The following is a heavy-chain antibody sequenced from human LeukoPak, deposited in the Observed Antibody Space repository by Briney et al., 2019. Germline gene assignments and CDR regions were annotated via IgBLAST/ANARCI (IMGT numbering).Heavy chain of an antibody. Sequence: GGSLRLSCAATGITFGNNWMHWVRQGPGKGLVWISRINSDGGGAIYAGSVKGRFTVSRDNAKNTLYLQMNSLRAEDTAVYYCARDVPHNWFDTWGQGTLVTVSS. CDR2: INSDGGGA. V-gene: IGHV3-74*01. J-gene: IGHJ5*02. CDR3: ARDVPHNWFDT. CDR1: GITFGNNW.